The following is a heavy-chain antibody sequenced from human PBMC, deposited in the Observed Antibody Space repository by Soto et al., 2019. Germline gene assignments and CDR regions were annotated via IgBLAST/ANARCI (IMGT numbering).Heavy chain of an antibody. Sequence: SETLSLTCTVSGGSISSYYWSWIRQPPGKGLEWIGYIYYSGSTNYNPSLKSRVTISVDTSKNQFSLKLSSVTAADTAVYYCASTGYCSSTSCHESGWFDPWGQGTLVTVSS. CDR1: GGSISSYY. CDR2: IYYSGST. J-gene: IGHJ5*02. CDR3: ASTGYCSSTSCHESGWFDP. V-gene: IGHV4-59*01. D-gene: IGHD2-2*01.